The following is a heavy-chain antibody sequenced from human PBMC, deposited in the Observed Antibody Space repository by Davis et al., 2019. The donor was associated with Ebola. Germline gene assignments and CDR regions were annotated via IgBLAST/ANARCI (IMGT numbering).Heavy chain of an antibody. CDR2: IHTGGRT. V-gene: IGHV3-66*04. CDR3: ARHYVHDYYMGLDV. Sequence: GESLKISCAASGFRVSGPYMSWVRQAPGKGLEWVSVIHTGGRTYYTDSVKGRFTISRDNSKNTIYLQMSSLRADDTAVYYCARHYVHDYYMGLDVWGQGTTVIVSS. CDR1: GFRVSGPY. D-gene: IGHD3-10*02. J-gene: IGHJ6*02.